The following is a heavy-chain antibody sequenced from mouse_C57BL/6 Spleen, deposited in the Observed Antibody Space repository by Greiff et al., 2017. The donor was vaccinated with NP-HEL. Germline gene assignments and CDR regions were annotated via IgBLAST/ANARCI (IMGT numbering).Heavy chain of an antibody. D-gene: IGHD1-1*01. J-gene: IGHJ1*03. CDR3: ARETVVAKSYWYFDV. CDR1: GYSFTSYY. CDR2: IYPGSGNT. Sequence: QVQLQQSGLLVKPGASVKISCKASGYSFTSYYIHWVKQRPGQGLEWIGWIYPGSGNTKYNEKFKGKATLTADTSSSTAYMQLSSLTSEDSAVYYCARETVVAKSYWYFDVWGTGTTVTVSS. V-gene: IGHV1-66*01.